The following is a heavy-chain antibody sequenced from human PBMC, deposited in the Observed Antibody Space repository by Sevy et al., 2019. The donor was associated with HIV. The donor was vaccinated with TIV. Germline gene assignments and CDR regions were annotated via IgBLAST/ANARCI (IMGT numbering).Heavy chain of an antibody. D-gene: IGHD6-19*01. J-gene: IGHJ6*02. Sequence: GGSLRLSCAASGFNFSNYVLHWVRQAPGKGLEWVTFISSYGNEADYVDSVKGRVTISRDDSKNTLYLQMNSRRPEDTAVYYCARSILAVAGSYGMDVWGQGTTVTVSS. V-gene: IGHV3-30*03. CDR3: ARSILAVAGSYGMDV. CDR2: ISSYGNEA. CDR1: GFNFSNYV.